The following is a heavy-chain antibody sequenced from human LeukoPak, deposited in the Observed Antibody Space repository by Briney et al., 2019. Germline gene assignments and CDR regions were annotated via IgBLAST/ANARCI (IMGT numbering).Heavy chain of an antibody. J-gene: IGHJ4*02. CDR1: GFTFSSYA. CDR2: ISGSGSNT. CDR3: AKGRTYSSGWYFIDDY. Sequence: GGSLRLSCAASGFTFSSYAMSWVRQAPGKGLEWVSAISGSGSNTYYTDSVKGRLTISRDNSKNTLYLQMNSLRAEDTAVYYCAKGRTYSSGWYFIDDYWGQGTLVTVSS. D-gene: IGHD6-19*01. V-gene: IGHV3-23*01.